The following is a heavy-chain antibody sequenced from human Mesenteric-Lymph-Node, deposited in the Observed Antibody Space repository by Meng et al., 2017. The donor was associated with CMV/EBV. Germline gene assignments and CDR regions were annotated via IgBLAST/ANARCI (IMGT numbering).Heavy chain of an antibody. V-gene: IGHV6-1*01. J-gene: IGHJ4*02. CDR3: ARSVDTAMDHHFDY. CDR1: GDSVSSNSAA. D-gene: IGHD5-18*01. CDR2: TYYRSKWYN. Sequence: LRLSCAISGDSVSSNSAAWNWIRQSPSRGLEWLGRTYYRSKWYNDYAVSVKSRITINPDTSKNQFSLQLNSVTPEDTAVYYCARSVDTAMDHHFDYWGQGTLVTVSS.